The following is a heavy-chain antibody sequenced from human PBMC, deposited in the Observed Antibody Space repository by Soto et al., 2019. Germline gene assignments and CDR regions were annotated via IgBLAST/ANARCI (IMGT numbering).Heavy chain of an antibody. D-gene: IGHD3-22*01. J-gene: IGHJ3*02. CDR3: LVVITTYDAFDI. V-gene: IGHV1-69*13. CDR2: IIHIFGTA. Sequence: GGAVTVSCQASRCTFSCYPISGVRQPAGQGLEWMGGIIHIFGTANYAQKFHGRVTITADESTSTAYMELSSLRSEDTAVYYCLVVITTYDAFDIWGPGTMVTVSS. CDR1: RCTFSCYP.